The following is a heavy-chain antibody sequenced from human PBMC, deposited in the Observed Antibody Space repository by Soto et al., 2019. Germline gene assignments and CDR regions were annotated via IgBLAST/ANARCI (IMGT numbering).Heavy chain of an antibody. CDR3: ARRKSGYSYGRSAFDI. CDR2: INHSGST. Sequence: SETLSLTCAVYGGSFSGYYWSWIRPPPGKGLEWIGEINHSGSTNYNPSLKSRVTISVDTSKNQFSLKLSSVTAADTAVYYCARRKSGYSYGRSAFDIWGQGTMVTVSS. D-gene: IGHD5-18*01. CDR1: GGSFSGYY. J-gene: IGHJ3*02. V-gene: IGHV4-34*01.